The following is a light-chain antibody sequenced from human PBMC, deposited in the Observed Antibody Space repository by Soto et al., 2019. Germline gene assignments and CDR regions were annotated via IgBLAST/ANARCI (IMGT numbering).Light chain of an antibody. CDR3: SSYTTSSTLA. CDR1: SSDVGGYKY. CDR2: EGS. V-gene: IGLV2-14*01. Sequence: QCARTHPASVSWSRLEWITISCTVTSSDVGGYKYVSWYQQHPGKVPKVIIYEGSDRPSGVSNRFSGSKSGNTASLTISGLQAEDEGDYYCSSYTTSSTLAFGTGTKVTV. J-gene: IGLJ1*01.